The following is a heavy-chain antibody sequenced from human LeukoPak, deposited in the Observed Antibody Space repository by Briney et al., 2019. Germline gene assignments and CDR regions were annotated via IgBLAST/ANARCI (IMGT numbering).Heavy chain of an antibody. D-gene: IGHD3-16*02. J-gene: IGHJ4*02. CDR2: ISYDGSNK. CDR1: GFTFSSYA. CDR3: ARDATYVWGSYRPLDY. V-gene: IGHV3-30*04. Sequence: GGSLRLSCAASGFTFSSYAMHWVREAPGKGLEWGAVISYDGSNKYYADSVKGRFTISRDNSKNTLYLQMNSLRAEDTAVYYCARDATYVWGSYRPLDYWSQGTLVTVSS.